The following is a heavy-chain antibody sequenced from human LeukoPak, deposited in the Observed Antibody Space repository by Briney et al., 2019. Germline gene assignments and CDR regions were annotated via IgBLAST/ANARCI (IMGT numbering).Heavy chain of an antibody. CDR1: GYTFTSYY. D-gene: IGHD3-22*01. J-gene: IGHJ5*02. CDR2: INPSGGST. Sequence: ASVKVSCKASGYTFTSYYMHWVRQAPGQGLEWMGIINPSGGSTSYAQKFQGRVTMTRDTSTSTVYMELSSLRSEDTAVYYCARDRWYYDSSGYYEDVHVWFDPWGQGTLVTASS. V-gene: IGHV1-46*01. CDR3: ARDRWYYDSSGYYEDVHVWFDP.